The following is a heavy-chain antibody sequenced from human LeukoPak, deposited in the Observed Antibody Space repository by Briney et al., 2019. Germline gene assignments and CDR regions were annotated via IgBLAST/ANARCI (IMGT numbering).Heavy chain of an antibody. CDR3: ARDLEGYSSWSGDY. J-gene: IGHJ4*02. CDR2: ISYDGSNK. V-gene: IGHV3-30*01. Sequence: QPGGSLRLSCAASGFTFSSYAMHWVRQAPGKGLEWVAVISYDGSNKYYADSVKGRFTISRDNSKNTLYLQMNSLRAEDTVVYYCARDLEGYSSWSGDYWGQGTLVTVSS. CDR1: GFTFSSYA. D-gene: IGHD6-6*01.